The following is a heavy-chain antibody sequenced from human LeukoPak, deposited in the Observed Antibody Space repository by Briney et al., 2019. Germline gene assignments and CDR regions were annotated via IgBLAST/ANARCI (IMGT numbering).Heavy chain of an antibody. CDR2: ISYDGGSK. CDR1: GLTFSKFA. Sequence: GGSLRLSCAASGLTFSKFAVHWVRQAPGKGLEWVAVISYDGGSKYYGDSVKGRFTISRDNSIHTVYLQMNSLRPEDTAVYYCASDPPYSSGWYGLDYWGQGTRVTVSS. CDR3: ASDPPYSSGWYGLDY. V-gene: IGHV3-30-3*01. D-gene: IGHD6-19*01. J-gene: IGHJ4*02.